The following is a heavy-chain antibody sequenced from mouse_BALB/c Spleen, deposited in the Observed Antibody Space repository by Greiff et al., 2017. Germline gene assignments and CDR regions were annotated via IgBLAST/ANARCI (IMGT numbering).Heavy chain of an antibody. Sequence: VQLQQSGAELVRPGTSVKVSCKASGYAFTNYLIEWVKQRPGQGLEWIGVINPGSGGTNYNEKFKGKATLTADKSSSTAYMQLSSLTSDDSAVYFCARWLMGEYYYFDYWGQGTTLTVSS. CDR3: ARWLMGEYYYFDY. V-gene: IGHV1-54*01. CDR2: INPGSGGT. D-gene: IGHD2-2*01. J-gene: IGHJ2*01. CDR1: GYAFTNYL.